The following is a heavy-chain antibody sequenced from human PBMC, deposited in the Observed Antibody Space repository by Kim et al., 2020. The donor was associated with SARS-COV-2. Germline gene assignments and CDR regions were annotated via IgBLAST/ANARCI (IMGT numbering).Heavy chain of an antibody. J-gene: IGHJ5*02. Sequence: SETLSLTCAVYGGSFSGYYWSWIRQPPGTGQEWIEEINHSGSTNYNPSPKSRVTITVDTSTNQFSLKLSPVTAADTAGYYCASLGRGAAAGPNWSDPWGQGTLVTVSS. CDR1: GGSFSGYY. D-gene: IGHD6-13*01. CDR3: ASLGRGAAAGPNWSDP. CDR2: INHSGST. V-gene: IGHV4-34*01.